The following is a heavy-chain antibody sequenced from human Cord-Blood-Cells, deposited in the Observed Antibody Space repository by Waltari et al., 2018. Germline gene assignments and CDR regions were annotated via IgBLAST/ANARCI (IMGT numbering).Heavy chain of an antibody. CDR3: TAHEAGY. J-gene: IGHJ4*02. Sequence: EVQLVESGGGLVKPGGSLRLSCAASGVTCSNAWVSWVRQAPGKGVEWVGRIKSKTDGGTTDYAAPVKGRFTISRDDSKNTLYLQMNSLKTEDTAVYYCTAHEAGYWGQGTLVTVSS. CDR2: IKSKTDGGTT. V-gene: IGHV3-15*01. D-gene: IGHD6-19*01. CDR1: GVTCSNAW.